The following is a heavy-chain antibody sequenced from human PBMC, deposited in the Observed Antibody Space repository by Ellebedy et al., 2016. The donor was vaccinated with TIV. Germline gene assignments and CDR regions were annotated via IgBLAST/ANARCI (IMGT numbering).Heavy chain of an antibody. J-gene: IGHJ6*02. V-gene: IGHV1-2*02. D-gene: IGHD3-22*01. CDR1: GGTFTGYY. CDR3: ARDLQNRHSSGYGYYYGMDV. Sequence: ASVKVSCKASGGTFTGYYMHWVRQAPGQGLEWMGWINPNSGGTNYAQKFQGRVTMTRDTSISTAYMELSRLRSDDTAVYYCARDLQNRHSSGYGYYYGMDVWGQGTTATDSS. CDR2: INPNSGGT.